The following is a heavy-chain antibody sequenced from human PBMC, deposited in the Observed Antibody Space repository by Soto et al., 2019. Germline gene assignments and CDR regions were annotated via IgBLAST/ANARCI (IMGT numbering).Heavy chain of an antibody. CDR1: GFTFSSYG. J-gene: IGHJ6*02. CDR3: AKGHSSGWYFYYYDGMDV. D-gene: IGHD6-19*01. CDR2: ISYDGSNE. V-gene: IGHV3-30*18. Sequence: QVQLVESGGGVVQPGRSLRLSCAASGFTFSSYGMQWVRQAPGKGLEWVAVISYDGSNEYYADYVKGRFTISRDNSKNSRFLKSNSLRAGDTAVYYCAKGHSSGWYFYYYDGMDVWGQGTTVTVSS.